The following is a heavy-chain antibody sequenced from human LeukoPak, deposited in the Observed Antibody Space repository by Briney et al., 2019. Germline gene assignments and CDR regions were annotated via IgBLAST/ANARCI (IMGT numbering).Heavy chain of an antibody. V-gene: IGHV4-4*02. CDR1: GGSISTKYW. CDR2: IYHSGTT. J-gene: IGHJ6*03. CDR3: ARTTEGYCRGRSCYSYYYYMDV. D-gene: IGHD2-15*01. Sequence: PSETLSLTCAVSGGSISTKYWWSWIRQPPGKGLEWIGDIYHSGTTNYNPSLKSRLTISVGQSKNQFSLKLRSVTAADTAVYYCARTTEGYCRGRSCYSYYYYMDVWGKGTTVTVSS.